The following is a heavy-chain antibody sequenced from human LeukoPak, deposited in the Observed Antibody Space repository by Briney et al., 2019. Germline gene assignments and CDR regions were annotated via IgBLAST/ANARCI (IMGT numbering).Heavy chain of an antibody. CDR2: ISGSGGST. Sequence: GGSLRLSCAASGFTFSSYAMSWVRQAPGKGLEWASAISGSGGSTYYADSVKGRFTISRDNSKNTLYLQMNSLRAEDTAVYYCAKGEGATTYFDYWGQGTLVTVSS. J-gene: IGHJ4*02. CDR3: AKGEGATTYFDY. V-gene: IGHV3-23*01. D-gene: IGHD1-26*01. CDR1: GFTFSSYA.